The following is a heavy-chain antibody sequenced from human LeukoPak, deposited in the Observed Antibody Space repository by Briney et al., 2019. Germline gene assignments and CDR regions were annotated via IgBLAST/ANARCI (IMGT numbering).Heavy chain of an antibody. J-gene: IGHJ6*02. CDR3: ARRHDGGAWAYYGMDV. D-gene: IGHD4-23*01. Sequence: GESLKISCKGSGYSFTCYWIGWVRQMPGKGLEWMGIIYPGDSDTRYSPSFQGQVSISVDKSISTAYLQWSSLKASDTAIYYCARRHDGGAWAYYGMDVWGQGTTVTVSS. CDR2: IYPGDSDT. V-gene: IGHV5-51*01. CDR1: GYSFTCYW.